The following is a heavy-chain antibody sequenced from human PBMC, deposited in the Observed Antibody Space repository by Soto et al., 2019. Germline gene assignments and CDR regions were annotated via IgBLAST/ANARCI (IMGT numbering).Heavy chain of an antibody. D-gene: IGHD1-26*01. V-gene: IGHV1-2*02. CDR3: ARIEWEHPGYENYDMDV. J-gene: IGHJ6*02. Sequence: GASVKVSCKASGYSFTGYYMHWVRQAPVQGLEWMGWINPNSGVTNYAQKFQGRVTMTRDKSVSTAYMELGRLKSDDTAVYFYARIEWEHPGYENYDMDVWGHGTTVTFSS. CDR2: INPNSGVT. CDR1: GYSFTGYY.